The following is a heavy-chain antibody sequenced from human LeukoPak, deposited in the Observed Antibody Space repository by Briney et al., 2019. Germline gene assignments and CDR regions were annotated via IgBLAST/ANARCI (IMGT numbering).Heavy chain of an antibody. V-gene: IGHV4-39*01. Sequence: PSETLSLTCTVSSGSISSGSYYWGWIRQPPGKGLEWIGSIYCRGGTYYNPSLKSRVTISVDTSKSQFSLNLSSVTAADTAVYYCARLPDYYYFYMDVWGKGTTVTVSS. CDR1: SGSISSGSYY. CDR3: ARLPDYYYFYMDV. J-gene: IGHJ6*03. CDR2: IYCRGGT.